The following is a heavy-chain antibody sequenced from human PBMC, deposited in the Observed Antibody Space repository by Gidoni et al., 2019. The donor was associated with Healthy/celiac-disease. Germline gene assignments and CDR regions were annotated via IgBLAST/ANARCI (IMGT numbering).Heavy chain of an antibody. D-gene: IGHD7-27*01. CDR3: ARSLLTGGIDAFDI. CDR1: GGSIRSSSYY. CDR2: IYYSGST. V-gene: IGHV4-39*01. J-gene: IGHJ3*02. Sequence: QLQLQESGPGLVKPSETLSLTCTVSGGSIRSSSYYWGWIRQPPGKGLEWIGSIYYSGSTYYNPSLKSRVTISVDTPKNQFSLKLSSVTAADTAVYYCARSLLTGGIDAFDIWGQGTMVTVSS.